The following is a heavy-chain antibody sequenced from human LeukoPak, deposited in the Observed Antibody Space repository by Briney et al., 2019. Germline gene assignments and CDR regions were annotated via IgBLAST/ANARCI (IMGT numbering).Heavy chain of an antibody. CDR2: ISSNGGST. J-gene: IGHJ6*03. D-gene: IGHD2-2*02. Sequence: GGSLRLSCAASGFTFSSYAMHWVRQAPGKGLEYVSAISSNGGSTYYANSVKGRFTISRDNSKNTLYLQMGSLRAEVMAVYYCARGQGAYCSRTSCYTTYYHYYLDVWGKATTVTVSS. CDR1: GFTFSSYA. V-gene: IGHV3-64*01. CDR3: ARGQGAYCSRTSCYTTYYHYYLDV.